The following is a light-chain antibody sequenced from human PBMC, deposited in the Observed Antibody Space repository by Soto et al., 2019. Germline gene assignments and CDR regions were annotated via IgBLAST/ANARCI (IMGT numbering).Light chain of an antibody. V-gene: IGLV4-69*01. J-gene: IGLJ1*01. CDR3: QDVGTGIPYV. Sequence: QSVLTQSPSASASLGASVKLTCTLSSGHSSYAIAWHQQQPENGPRYLMKLNSDGSHSKGDGIPDPFSGSSSGAERYLTIARLQAEDGGEYYLQDVGTGIPYVFGTGTKLTVL. CDR1: SGHSSYA. CDR2: LNSDGSH.